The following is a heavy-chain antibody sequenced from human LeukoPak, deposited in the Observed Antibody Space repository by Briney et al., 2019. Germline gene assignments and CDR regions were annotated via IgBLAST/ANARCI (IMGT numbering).Heavy chain of an antibody. D-gene: IGHD3-3*01. CDR3: ARTRPFLEWLSPLDY. V-gene: IGHV4-30-4*01. CDR2: IYYSGST. J-gene: IGHJ4*02. Sequence: SKTLSLTCTVSGGSISSGDYYWSWIRQPPGKGLEWIGYIYYSGSTYYNPSLKSRVTISVDTSKNQFSLKLSSVTAADTAVYYCARTRPFLEWLSPLDYWGQGTLVTVSS. CDR1: GGSISSGDYY.